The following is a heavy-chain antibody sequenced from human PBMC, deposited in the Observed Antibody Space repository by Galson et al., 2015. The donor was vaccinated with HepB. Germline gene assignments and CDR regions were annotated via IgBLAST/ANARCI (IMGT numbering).Heavy chain of an antibody. CDR3: VRDPPVGTPFDH. CDR2: ISSSSSYT. D-gene: IGHD1-26*01. Sequence: SLRLSCAASGFTFSSYNMNWVRQAPGKGLEWVASISSSSSYTYYADSLKGRFTVSRDNVKNSLYLQMNSLRAEDTAVYYCVRDPPVGTPFDHWGQGTLVTVSS. J-gene: IGHJ4*02. V-gene: IGHV3-21*01. CDR1: GFTFSSYN.